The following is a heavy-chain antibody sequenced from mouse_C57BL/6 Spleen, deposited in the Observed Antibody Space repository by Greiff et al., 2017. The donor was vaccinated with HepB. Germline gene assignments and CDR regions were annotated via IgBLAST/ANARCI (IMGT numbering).Heavy chain of an antibody. V-gene: IGHV5-17*01. Sequence: EVKLVESGGGLVKPGGSLKLSCAASGFTFSDYGMHWVRQAPEKGLEWVAYISSGSSTIYYADTVKGRFTISRDNAKNTLFLRMTSLRSEDTAMYYCARHGSSYDYAMDYWGQGTSVTVSS. D-gene: IGHD1-1*01. J-gene: IGHJ4*01. CDR3: ARHGSSYDYAMDY. CDR2: ISSGSSTI. CDR1: GFTFSDYG.